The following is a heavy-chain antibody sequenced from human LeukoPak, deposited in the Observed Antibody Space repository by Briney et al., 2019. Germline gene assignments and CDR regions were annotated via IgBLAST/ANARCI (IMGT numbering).Heavy chain of an antibody. V-gene: IGHV3-73*01. CDR3: ARDSIWFGLYY. CDR1: GFTFSGSA. Sequence: PGGSLKLSCAASGFTFSGSAMHWVRQASGKGLEWVGRIRSKANSYATAYAASVKGRFTISRDDSKNTAYLQMNSLRAEDTAVYYCARDSIWFGLYYWGQGTLVTVSS. J-gene: IGHJ4*02. D-gene: IGHD3-10*01. CDR2: IRSKANSYAT.